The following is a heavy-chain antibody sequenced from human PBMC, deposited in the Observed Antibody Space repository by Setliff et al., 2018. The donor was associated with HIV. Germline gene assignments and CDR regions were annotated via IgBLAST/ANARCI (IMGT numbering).Heavy chain of an antibody. J-gene: IGHJ6*03. CDR2: ISADNGNT. V-gene: IGHV1-18*01. CDR3: ARVPGARPYYYYYMDV. CDR1: GYIFTNYG. Sequence: ASVKVSCKASGYIFTNYGITWVRQAPGQGLEWMGGISADNGNTNYAQKLQGRVTMTTDTSTSTADMELRSLRSDDTAVYYCARVPGARPYYYYYMDVWGKGTTVTV. D-gene: IGHD3-10*01.